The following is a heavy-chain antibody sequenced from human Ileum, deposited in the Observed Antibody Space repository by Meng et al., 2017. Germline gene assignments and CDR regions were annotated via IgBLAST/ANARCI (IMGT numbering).Heavy chain of an antibody. Sequence: QVQLKQWGAGLLKPSEPLSLTCGVYGGSFSGYYWSWIRQPPGKGLEWIGEIDHSGGTNYNPSLKNRVTISVDTSNNRFSLKLSSVKAADTALYFCARRVGATPYAYNWLDPWGQGTLVTVSS. V-gene: IGHV4-34*01. CDR2: IDHSGGT. D-gene: IGHD1-26*01. CDR3: ARRVGATPYAYNWLDP. CDR1: GGSFSGYY. J-gene: IGHJ5*02.